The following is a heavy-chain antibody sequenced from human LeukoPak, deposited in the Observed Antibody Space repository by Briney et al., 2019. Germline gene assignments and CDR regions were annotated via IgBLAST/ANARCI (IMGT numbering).Heavy chain of an antibody. CDR2: MNPNSGNT. J-gene: IGHJ6*03. D-gene: IGHD7-27*01. Sequence: ASVKVSCEASGYTFTSYDINWVRQATGQGLEWMGWMNPNSGNTGYAQKFQGRVTMTRNTSISTAYMELSSLRSEDTAVYYCARVRSWGFYYYMDVWGKGTTVTVSS. V-gene: IGHV1-8*01. CDR1: GYTFTSYD. CDR3: ARVRSWGFYYYMDV.